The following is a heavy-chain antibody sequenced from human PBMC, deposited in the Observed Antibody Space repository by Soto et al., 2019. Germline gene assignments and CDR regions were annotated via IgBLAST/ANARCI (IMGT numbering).Heavy chain of an antibody. J-gene: IGHJ6*02. CDR3: ARLNGYCVSTGCHGYYGMDV. D-gene: IGHD2-2*03. V-gene: IGHV4-59*08. CDR2: IYYSGST. Sequence: PSETLSVTCTVSGGYISSYYWSWIRQHPGKGLEWIGHIYYSGSTNYNPSLKSRVTISADTSRNQFSLRLSSVTAADTAVYYCARLNGYCVSTGCHGYYGMDVGGQGTTVTVSS. CDR1: GGYISSYY.